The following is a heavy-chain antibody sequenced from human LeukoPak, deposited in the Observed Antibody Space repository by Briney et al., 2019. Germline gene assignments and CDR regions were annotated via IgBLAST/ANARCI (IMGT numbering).Heavy chain of an antibody. D-gene: IGHD3-22*01. CDR1: GFIFSSYG. CDR2: IWYDGSNK. Sequence: GGSLRLSCAASGFIFSSYGMHWVRQAPGKGLEWVAVIWYDGSNKYYADSVKGRFTISRDNAKNTLYLQMNSLRAEDTAVYYCARQDVILGGTPGGVYNWFDPWGRGTLVTVSS. V-gene: IGHV3-33*01. CDR3: ARQDVILGGTPGGVYNWFDP. J-gene: IGHJ5*02.